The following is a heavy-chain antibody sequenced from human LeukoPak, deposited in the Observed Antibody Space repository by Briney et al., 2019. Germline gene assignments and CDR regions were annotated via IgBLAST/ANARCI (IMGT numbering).Heavy chain of an antibody. V-gene: IGHV1-69*05. CDR1: GGTFSSYA. CDR2: IIPIFGTA. Sequence: SVKVSCKASGGTFSSYAISWVRQAPGQGLELMGRIIPIFGTANYAQKFQGRVTITTDESTSTAYMELSSLRSEDTAVYYCARSHCSGGSCYFDYWGQGTLVTVSS. J-gene: IGHJ4*02. CDR3: ARSHCSGGSCYFDY. D-gene: IGHD2-15*01.